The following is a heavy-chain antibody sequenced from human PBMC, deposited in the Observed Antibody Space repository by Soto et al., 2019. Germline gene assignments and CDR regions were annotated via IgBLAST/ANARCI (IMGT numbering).Heavy chain of an antibody. CDR2: IFYRGST. CDR1: GGSISSYY. Sequence: SDTLSLTCTVSGGSISSYYWSWIRQPPGKGLEWIGYIFYRGSTNYNPSLKSRVTISVDTAKNQFSLKLSSVTAADTAMYYWAREAGVRYTFDPWGQGTLVTVAS. J-gene: IGHJ5*02. V-gene: IGHV4-59*01. D-gene: IGHD1-1*01. CDR3: AREAGVRYTFDP.